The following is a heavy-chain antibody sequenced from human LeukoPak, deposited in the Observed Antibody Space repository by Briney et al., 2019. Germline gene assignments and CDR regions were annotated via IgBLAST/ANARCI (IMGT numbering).Heavy chain of an antibody. CDR3: ARVMDQLLYFGY. CDR2: IYYSGST. V-gene: IGHV4-31*03. D-gene: IGHD2-2*01. CDR1: GGSISSGGYY. J-gene: IGHJ4*02. Sequence: PSETLSLTCTVSGGSISSGGYYWSWIRQHPGKGLEWIGYIYYSGSTYYNPSLKSRVTISVDTSKNQFSLKLSSVTAADTAVYYCARVMDQLLYFGYWGQGTLVTVSS.